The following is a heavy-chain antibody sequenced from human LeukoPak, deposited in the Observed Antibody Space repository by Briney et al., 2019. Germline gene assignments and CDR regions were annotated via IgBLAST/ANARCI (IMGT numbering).Heavy chain of an antibody. CDR3: ARVRGYSHGYDAFDI. Sequence: PSETLSLTCSVSGGSISSYYWSWIRQPPGKGLEWIGYIYYSGSTNYSPSLKSRVTISVDTSKNQFSLKLSSVTAADTAVYYCARVRGYSHGYDAFDIWGQGTMVTVSS. J-gene: IGHJ3*02. D-gene: IGHD5-18*01. V-gene: IGHV4-59*08. CDR1: GGSISSYY. CDR2: IYYSGST.